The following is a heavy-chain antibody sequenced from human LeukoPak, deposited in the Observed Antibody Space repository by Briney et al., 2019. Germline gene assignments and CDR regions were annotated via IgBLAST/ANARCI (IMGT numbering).Heavy chain of an antibody. Sequence: PGGSLRLSCAASGFTFSSYAVHWVRQAPGKGLEWVTFIRNDGSNKYYADSVKGRFTISRDNSKNTLYLQMNSLRPEDTAVYYCAKDRYSSGFNWFDPWGQGTLVTVSS. D-gene: IGHD6-19*01. CDR1: GFTFSSYA. CDR2: IRNDGSNK. CDR3: AKDRYSSGFNWFDP. V-gene: IGHV3-30*02. J-gene: IGHJ5*02.